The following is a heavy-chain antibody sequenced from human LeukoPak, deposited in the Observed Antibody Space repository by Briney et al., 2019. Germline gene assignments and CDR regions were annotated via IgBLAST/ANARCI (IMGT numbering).Heavy chain of an antibody. D-gene: IGHD2-15*01. J-gene: IGHJ6*03. CDR1: GFTFSSYG. Sequence: GGSLRLSCAASGFTFSSYGMHWVRQAPGKGLEWVTFIWYDGSNKNYADSVKGRFTISRDNSKNTLYLQMNSLRPEDTAVYYCAAAADYYYYYMDVWGKGTTVTVSS. CDR3: AAAADYYYYYMDV. CDR2: IWYDGSNK. V-gene: IGHV3-30*02.